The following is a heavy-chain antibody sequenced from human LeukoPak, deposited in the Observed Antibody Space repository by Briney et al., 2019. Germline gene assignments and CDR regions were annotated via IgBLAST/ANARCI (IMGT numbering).Heavy chain of an antibody. CDR3: ARNRKGVWGSYRPLFDY. CDR2: ISAYNGNT. V-gene: IGHV1-18*01. CDR1: GYTFTSYG. J-gene: IGHJ4*02. Sequence: ASVKVSCKASGYTFTSYGISWVRQAPGQGLEWMGWISAYNGNTNYAQKLQGRVTMTTDTSTSTAYMELRSLRSDDTAVYYCARNRKGVWGSYRPLFDYWGQGTLVTVSS. D-gene: IGHD3-16*02.